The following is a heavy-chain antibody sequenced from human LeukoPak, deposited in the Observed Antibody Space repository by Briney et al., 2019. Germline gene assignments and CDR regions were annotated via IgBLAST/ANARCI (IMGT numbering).Heavy chain of an antibody. D-gene: IGHD3-10*01. Sequence: SETLSLTCTVSGGSISSSSYYWGWIRQPPGKGLEWIGSIYYSGSTYYNPSLKSRVTMSVDTSKNQFSLKLSSVTAADTAVYYCARDGTMVRGVVSYYYYYYMDVWGKGTTVTISS. CDR3: ARDGTMVRGVVSYYYYYYMDV. J-gene: IGHJ6*03. V-gene: IGHV4-39*07. CDR2: IYYSGST. CDR1: GGSISSSSYY.